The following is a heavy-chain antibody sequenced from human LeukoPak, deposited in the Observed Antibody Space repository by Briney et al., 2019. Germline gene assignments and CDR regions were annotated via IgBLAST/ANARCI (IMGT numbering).Heavy chain of an antibody. D-gene: IGHD1-7*01. CDR3: ASRAGKPGNTPWCFDY. Sequence: GGSLRLSCAASGFTFTNYWMTWVRQAPGKGPEWVANIRQDGSETNYVDSVRGRFTIARDNTKNSLYLQMTSLRGEDTAFYYCASRAGKPGNTPWCFDYWGQGALVTVSS. CDR2: IRQDGSET. CDR1: GFTFTNYW. J-gene: IGHJ4*02. V-gene: IGHV3-7*01.